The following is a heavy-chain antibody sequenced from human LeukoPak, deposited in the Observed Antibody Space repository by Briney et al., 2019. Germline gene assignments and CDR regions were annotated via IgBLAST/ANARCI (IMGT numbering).Heavy chain of an antibody. CDR1: GFTFDDFA. CDR3: AKGKRHLFSSSGFDY. Sequence: GGSLRLSSAASGFTFDDFAMHWVRQAPGKGLEWVSGISWNSGSRGYADSVKGRFTISRDNAKNSLYLQMNSLRAEDTALYYCAKGKRHLFSSSGFDYWGQGTLVTVSS. CDR2: ISWNSGSR. J-gene: IGHJ4*02. D-gene: IGHD6-6*01. V-gene: IGHV3-9*01.